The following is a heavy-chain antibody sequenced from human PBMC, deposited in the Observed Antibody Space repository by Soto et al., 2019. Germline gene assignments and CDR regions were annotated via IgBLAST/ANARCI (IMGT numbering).Heavy chain of an antibody. CDR3: ARSSSWRYGGNKLYPGYFDV. D-gene: IGHD2-2*02. CDR1: GGSISGSTNY. Sequence: QVQLEESGPGLVKPSETLSLTCTVSGGSISGSTNYWGWIRQPPGKGLQWIGSFYYGATTYYHPSLKSRVTISVDTSKNQFSLNLTSLTAADTAVYYCARSSSWRYGGNKLYPGYFDVWGRGTLVTASS. V-gene: IGHV4-39*01. J-gene: IGHJ2*01. CDR2: FYYGATT.